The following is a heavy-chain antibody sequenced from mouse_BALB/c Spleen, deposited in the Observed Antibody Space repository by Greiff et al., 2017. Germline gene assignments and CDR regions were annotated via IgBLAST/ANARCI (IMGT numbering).Heavy chain of an antibody. V-gene: IGHV3-2*02. CDR2: ISYSGST. Sequence: EVQLQQSGPGLVKPSQSLSLTCTVTGYSITSDYAWNWIRQFPGNKLEWMGYISYSGSTSYNPSLKSRISITRDTSKNQFFLQLNSVTTEDTATYYCARTGHFDYWGQGTTLTVSS. D-gene: IGHD4-1*01. CDR1: GYSITSDYA. CDR3: ARTGHFDY. J-gene: IGHJ2*01.